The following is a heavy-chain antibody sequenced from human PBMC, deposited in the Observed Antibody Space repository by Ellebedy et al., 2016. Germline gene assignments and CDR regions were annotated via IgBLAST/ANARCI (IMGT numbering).Heavy chain of an antibody. CDR3: AKGAPAYSSGWYGYYFDY. CDR1: GFTFSSYA. Sequence: GESLKISCAASGFTFSSYAMSWVRQAPGKGLEWVSAISGSGGSTYYADSVKGRFTISRDNSKNTLYLQMNSLRAEDTAVYYCAKGAPAYSSGWYGYYFDYWGQGTLVTVSS. D-gene: IGHD6-19*01. V-gene: IGHV3-23*01. CDR2: ISGSGGST. J-gene: IGHJ4*02.